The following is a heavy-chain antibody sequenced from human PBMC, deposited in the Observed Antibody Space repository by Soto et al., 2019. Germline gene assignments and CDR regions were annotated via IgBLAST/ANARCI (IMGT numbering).Heavy chain of an antibody. CDR3: ARHLRHFDSGHPTPRFFDS. Sequence: SETLSLTCSVSGVSISSIDYGWGWVRQPPEKGLEWIGTIFSSGTIYFNPSLKGRLTMSVDPSKNQFSLSLSAGSGADTAVYYCARHLRHFDSGHPTPRFFDSWGQGALVTLSS. D-gene: IGHD2-15*01. CDR1: GVSISSIDYG. V-gene: IGHV4-39*01. J-gene: IGHJ4*02. CDR2: IFSSGTI.